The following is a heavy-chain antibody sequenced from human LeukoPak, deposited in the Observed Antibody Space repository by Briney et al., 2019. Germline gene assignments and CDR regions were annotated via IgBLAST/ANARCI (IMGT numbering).Heavy chain of an antibody. CDR2: IIPLFGTT. V-gene: IGHV1-69*13. Sequence: GVSVKVSCKASGDTFSSYALNWVRQALGQGPEWMGGIIPLFGTTNYAQRFQGRVTITADESTSTAYMELSSLRSGDTAVYYCARAPRDYYDISAYYYFDHWGQGTLVTVSS. J-gene: IGHJ4*02. CDR1: GDTFSSYA. D-gene: IGHD3-22*01. CDR3: ARAPRDYYDISAYYYFDH.